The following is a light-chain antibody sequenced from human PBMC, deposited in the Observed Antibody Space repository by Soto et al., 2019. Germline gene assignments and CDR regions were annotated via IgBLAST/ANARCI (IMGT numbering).Light chain of an antibody. V-gene: IGLV2-14*03. CDR1: ISDVGGYNS. CDR3: SSYTRSSTYV. CDR2: NVS. Sequence: QSVLTQPASVSGSPGQSITISCTGTISDVGGYNSVSWYQQHPGKAPKLMIYNVSNRPSGISDRFSGSRSGNTASLTISGLQAEDEADYYCSSYTRSSTYVFGTGTKVTVL. J-gene: IGLJ1*01.